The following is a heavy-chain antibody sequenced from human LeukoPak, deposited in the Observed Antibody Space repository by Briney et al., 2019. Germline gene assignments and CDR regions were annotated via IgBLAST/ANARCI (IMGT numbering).Heavy chain of an antibody. V-gene: IGHV4-38-2*02. CDR2: IHFSGST. CDR3: ARGFRGPNFDS. J-gene: IGHJ4*02. CDR1: GYFINRGFY. Sequence: SETLSLTCTVSGYFINRGFYCGWIGPPPGKGMEWIGSIHFSGSTFYTPSLKRRVTISVHTSKNHFSLKLNSVTAADTAVYYWARGFRGPNFDSWGQGTLVTVSS. D-gene: IGHD3-10*01.